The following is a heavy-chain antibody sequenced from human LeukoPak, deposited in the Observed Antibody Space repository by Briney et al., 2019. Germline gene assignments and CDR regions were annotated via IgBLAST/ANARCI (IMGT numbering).Heavy chain of an antibody. CDR3: ARDMYDFLSAAYYFDY. D-gene: IGHD3-3*01. CDR1: GYTFSGHY. V-gene: IGHV1-2*02. CDR2: INPNTGGT. Sequence: ASVKVSCRASGYTFSGHYMHWVRQAPGQGLECMGCINPNTGGTNYAQKFQGGVTMTRDTSISTVYMELRRLRSDDTAVYYCARDMYDFLSAAYYFDYWGQGTLVTVSS. J-gene: IGHJ4*02.